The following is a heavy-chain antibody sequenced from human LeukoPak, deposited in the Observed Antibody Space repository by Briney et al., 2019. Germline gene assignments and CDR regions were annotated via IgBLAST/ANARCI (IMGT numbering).Heavy chain of an antibody. CDR1: GDSVSSNSAA. CDR3: ARDKVGIVVVPAAQTLIPFDI. Sequence: SQTLSLTCAISGDSVSSNSAAWNWIRQSPSRGLEWLGRTYYRSKWYNDYAVSVKSRITINPDTSKNQFSLQLNSVTPEDTAVYYCARDKVGIVVVPAAQTLIPFDIWGQGTMVTVSS. V-gene: IGHV6-1*01. J-gene: IGHJ3*02. D-gene: IGHD2-2*01. CDR2: TYYRSKWYN.